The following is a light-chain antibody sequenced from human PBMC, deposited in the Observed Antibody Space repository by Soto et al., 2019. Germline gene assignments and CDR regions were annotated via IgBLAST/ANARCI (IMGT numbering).Light chain of an antibody. CDR1: QSIDTY. CDR2: GSS. CDR3: QQSYGIHRT. V-gene: IGKV1-39*01. Sequence: DIQMTQSPSSLSASVGDRVTITCRASQSIDTYLNWYQQKPEMAPQLLMYGSSTLQRGVPSRFSGSGYGTDFTLTISKLQPEDLATYYCQQSYGIHRTFGGGTKVEIK. J-gene: IGKJ4*01.